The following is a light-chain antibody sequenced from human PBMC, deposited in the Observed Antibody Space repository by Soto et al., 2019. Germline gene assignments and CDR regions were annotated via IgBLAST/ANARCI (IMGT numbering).Light chain of an antibody. CDR2: GAS. CDR3: QQFGSSPLLT. V-gene: IGKV3-20*01. CDR1: QSVSSTN. Sequence: VCTHTKDTLSLSPAERAALSCSTRQSVSSTNLAWYQQKPGQAPRLLILGASNRATGIPDRFSGSGSGTDFTLTISRLEPEDFAMYYCQQFGSSPLLTFGGGTMVDIK. J-gene: IGKJ4*01.